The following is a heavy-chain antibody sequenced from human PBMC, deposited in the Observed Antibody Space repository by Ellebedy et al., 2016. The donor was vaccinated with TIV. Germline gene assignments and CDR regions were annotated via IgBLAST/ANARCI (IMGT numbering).Heavy chain of an antibody. D-gene: IGHD2-15*01. V-gene: IGHV4-4*02. CDR1: GDSINSSHW. CDR3: ARTALQTAALDF. Sequence: MPSETLSLTCAISGDSINSSHWWSWLRQTPGKGLKWIGELFHLGTTNYSPSLKSRVTLSLDKSKNQFSLKMTSVSAADTAVYYCARTALQTAALDFWGQGTLVTVSS. CDR2: LFHLGTT. J-gene: IGHJ4*02.